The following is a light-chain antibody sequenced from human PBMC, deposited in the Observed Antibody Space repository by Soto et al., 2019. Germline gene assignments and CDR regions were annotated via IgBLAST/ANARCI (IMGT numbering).Light chain of an antibody. CDR1: SSDVGSYDL. Sequence: QSVLTQPASVSGSPGQSIAISCTGTSSDVGSYDLVSWYQQHPGKAPKLMIYEVTKRPSGVSSRFSGSKSGNTAYLTISGLQAEDDADYYCCSSAGGGTYVFGTGTKVTVL. CDR3: CSSAGGGTYV. V-gene: IGLV2-23*02. J-gene: IGLJ1*01. CDR2: EVT.